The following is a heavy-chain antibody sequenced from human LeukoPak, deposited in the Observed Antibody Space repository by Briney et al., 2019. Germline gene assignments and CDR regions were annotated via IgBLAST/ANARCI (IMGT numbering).Heavy chain of an antibody. V-gene: IGHV4-59*08. D-gene: IGHD6-13*01. CDR3: ARRWHLAAGGSAYAMDV. CDR2: IYYSGST. Sequence: SETLSLTCTVSGGSISNYYWSWIRQPPGKGLEWIGYIYYSGSTNYNPSLKSRVTISVDTSKNQFSLNLSSMTAADTAVYFCARRWHLAAGGSAYAMDVWGRGTTVTVSS. J-gene: IGHJ6*02. CDR1: GGSISNYY.